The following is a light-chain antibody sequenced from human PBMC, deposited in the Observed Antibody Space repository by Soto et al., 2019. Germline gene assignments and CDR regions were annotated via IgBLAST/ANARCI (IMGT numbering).Light chain of an antibody. CDR1: QSISNY. V-gene: IGKV1-5*03. CDR2: KAS. Sequence: DIQMTQSPSTLSASLGDRVTITCRASQSISNYLAWYQQKPGKAPTLLIYKASSLESWVPSRFSGSGSGTGFTLAIRSLQPDDFATYYCQQNHSYPWTFGQGTKVEIK. J-gene: IGKJ1*01. CDR3: QQNHSYPWT.